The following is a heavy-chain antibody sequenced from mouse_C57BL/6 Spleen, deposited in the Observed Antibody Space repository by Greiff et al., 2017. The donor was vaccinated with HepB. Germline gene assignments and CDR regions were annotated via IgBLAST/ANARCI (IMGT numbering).Heavy chain of an antibody. V-gene: IGHV1-26*01. CDR2: INPNNGGT. CDR3: ARSGGLDY. CDR1: GYTFTDYY. D-gene: IGHD4-1*01. J-gene: IGHJ2*01. Sequence: EVKLKQSGPELVKPGASVKISCKASGYTFTDYYMNWVKQSHGKSLEWIGDINPNNGGTSYNQKFKGKATLTVDKSSSTAYMELRSLTSEDSAVYYCARSGGLDYWGQGTTLTVSS.